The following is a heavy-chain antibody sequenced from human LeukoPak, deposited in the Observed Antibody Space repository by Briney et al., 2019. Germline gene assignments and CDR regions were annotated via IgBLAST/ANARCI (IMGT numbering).Heavy chain of an antibody. CDR3: ARTSGSYLFLDI. CDR2: IRYDGSNK. CDR1: GFTFSSYG. J-gene: IGHJ3*02. Sequence: GGSLRLSCAASGFTFSSYGMHWVRQAPGKGLEWVAFIRYDGSNKYYADSVKGRFTISRDNSKNMLYLQMNSLRAEDTAVYYCARTSGSYLFLDIWGQGTMLTVSS. D-gene: IGHD1-26*01. V-gene: IGHV3-30*02.